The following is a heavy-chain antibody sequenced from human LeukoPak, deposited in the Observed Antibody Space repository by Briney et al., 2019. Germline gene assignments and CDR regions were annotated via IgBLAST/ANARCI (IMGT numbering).Heavy chain of an antibody. CDR3: ARAPVFCGADCFST. D-gene: IGHD2-21*02. Sequence: SETLSLTCTVSGGSISSNYWSWIRQPAGKGLEWIGRISSSGNTNYNPSFKSRVTMSTDTSKNQISLKLTSVTAADTAVYYCARAPVFCGADCFSTWGQGTLATVSS. V-gene: IGHV4-4*07. CDR2: ISSSGNT. CDR1: GGSISSNY. J-gene: IGHJ5*02.